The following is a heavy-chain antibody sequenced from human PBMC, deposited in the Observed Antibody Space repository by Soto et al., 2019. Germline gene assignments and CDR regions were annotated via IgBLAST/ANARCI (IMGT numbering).Heavy chain of an antibody. J-gene: IGHJ1*01. CDR2: LSGSGGTT. V-gene: IGHV3-23*01. D-gene: IGHD6-13*01. Sequence: EVQLLESGGGLVQPEGSLRLSCAASGFSFSTYAMRWVRQDPGQGLEWVAGLSGSGGTTYYADSVKGRFTSSRDNSKNTLYLQGNSLRVEDTAVYDCAIYQSAAGTISRYFQHWGQGTLVTVS. CDR1: GFSFSTYA. CDR3: AIYQSAAGTISRYFQH.